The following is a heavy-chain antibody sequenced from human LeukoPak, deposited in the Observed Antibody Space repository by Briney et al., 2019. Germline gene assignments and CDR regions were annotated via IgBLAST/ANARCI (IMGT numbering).Heavy chain of an antibody. CDR3: ARWDSAVTGYY. D-gene: IGHD3-9*01. J-gene: IGHJ4*02. Sequence: GGSLRLSCAASGFTFSSYAMSWVRQAPGKGLEWVSAISGSGGSTYYADSVKGRFTISRDNSKNTLYLQMNSLKTEDTAVYYCARWDSAVTGYYWGQGTLVTVSS. CDR1: GFTFSSYA. V-gene: IGHV3-23*01. CDR2: ISGSGGST.